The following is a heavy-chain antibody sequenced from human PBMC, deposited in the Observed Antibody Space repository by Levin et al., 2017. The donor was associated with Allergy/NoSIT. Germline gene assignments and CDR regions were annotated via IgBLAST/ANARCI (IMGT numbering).Heavy chain of an antibody. CDR1: GGSFSGYY. V-gene: IGHV4-34*01. J-gene: IGHJ5*02. D-gene: IGHD2-2*02. CDR3: ARGSGGAAAILSWFDP. CDR2: INHSGST. Sequence: PGGSLRLSCAVYGGSFSGYYWSWIRQPPGKGLEWIGEINHSGSTNYNPSLKSRVTISVDTSKNQFSLKLSSVTAADTAVYYCARGSGGAAAILSWFDPWGQGTLVTVSS.